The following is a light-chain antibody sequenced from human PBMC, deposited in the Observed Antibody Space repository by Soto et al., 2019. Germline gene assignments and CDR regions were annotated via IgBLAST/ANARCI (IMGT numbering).Light chain of an antibody. Sequence: DIQMTQSPSSLSASVGDRVTITCQASQDISNYLNWYQQKPGKAPELLIYDASNLETGVPSRFSGSGSGTDFTFTISSLQPEDIATYYCQQYDNELTFGGGTKVEIK. CDR3: QQYDNELT. CDR2: DAS. CDR1: QDISNY. J-gene: IGKJ4*01. V-gene: IGKV1-33*01.